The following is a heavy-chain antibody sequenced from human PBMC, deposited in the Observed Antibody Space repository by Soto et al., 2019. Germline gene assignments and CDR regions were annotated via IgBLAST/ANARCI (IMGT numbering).Heavy chain of an antibody. V-gene: IGHV4-30-4*01. CDR1: GGSISSGDYY. Sequence: QVQLQESGPGLVKPSQTLSLTCTVSGGSISSGDYYWSWIRQPPGKGLEWIGYIYSSGTTYYNPSPNSRVTIEVDTSMNQFSLTLTSVTAADTAVYYCATTYAYNSGGYRCDYWGQGTLVTVSS. J-gene: IGHJ4*02. D-gene: IGHD6-19*01. CDR2: IYSSGTT. CDR3: ATTYAYNSGGYRCDY.